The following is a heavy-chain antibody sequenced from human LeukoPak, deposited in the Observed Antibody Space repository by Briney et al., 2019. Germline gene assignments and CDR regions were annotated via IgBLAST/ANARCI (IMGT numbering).Heavy chain of an antibody. CDR3: AFLGYGSGFNSGY. D-gene: IGHD3-10*01. V-gene: IGHV3-48*03. CDR2: ISSSGSTI. Sequence: GRSLRLSCAASGFTFSSYEMNWVRQAPGKGLEWVSYISSSGSTIYYADSVKGRFTISRDNAKNSLYLQMNSLRAEDTAVYYCAFLGYGSGFNSGYWGQGTLVTVSS. J-gene: IGHJ4*02. CDR1: GFTFSSYE.